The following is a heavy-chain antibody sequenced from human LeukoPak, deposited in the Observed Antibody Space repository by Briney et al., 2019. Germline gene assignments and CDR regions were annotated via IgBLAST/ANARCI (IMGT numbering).Heavy chain of an antibody. CDR2: ISSSSSYI. V-gene: IGHV3-21*01. CDR3: ARVIGSWYSDY. D-gene: IGHD6-13*01. Sequence: PGGSLRLSCAASGFTFNSYAMSWVRQAPGKGLEWVSSISSSSSYIYYADSVKGRFTISRDNAKNSLYLQMNSLRAEDTAVYYCARVIGSWYSDYWAQGTLVTVSS. J-gene: IGHJ4*02. CDR1: GFTFNSYA.